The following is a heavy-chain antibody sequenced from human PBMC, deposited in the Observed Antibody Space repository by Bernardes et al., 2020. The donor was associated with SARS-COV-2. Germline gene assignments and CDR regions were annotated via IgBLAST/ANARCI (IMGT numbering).Heavy chain of an antibody. CDR1: GFTFSNAW. J-gene: IGHJ4*02. CDR2: IKSKSSGGTT. V-gene: IGHV3-15*01. D-gene: IGHD2-21*02. Sequence: GGSLRLSCAASGFTFSNAWMTWVRQAPGKGLEWVGRIKSKSSGGTTDYAAPVKGRFTISRDDSKNTLYLQMNSLKTEDTAVYYCATVVVLPAGYDYWGQGSLVTVSS. CDR3: ATVVVLPAGYDY.